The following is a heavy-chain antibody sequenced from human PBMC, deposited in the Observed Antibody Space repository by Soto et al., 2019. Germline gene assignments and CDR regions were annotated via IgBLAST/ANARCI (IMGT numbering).Heavy chain of an antibody. CDR2: INPSGGRT. CDR3: ARDQGPEDRIAVDYYFYGMDV. J-gene: IGHJ6*02. Sequence: QVQLVQSGAEVKKPGASVKVSCKASGYTFTSYYMHWVRQAPGQGLEWMGIINPSGGRTSYAQRFQGRVTMTRDTSTSTVYMELSSLRSGDTAVYYCARDQGPEDRIAVDYYFYGMDVWGQGTTVTVSS. CDR1: GYTFTSYY. D-gene: IGHD6-13*01. V-gene: IGHV1-46*01.